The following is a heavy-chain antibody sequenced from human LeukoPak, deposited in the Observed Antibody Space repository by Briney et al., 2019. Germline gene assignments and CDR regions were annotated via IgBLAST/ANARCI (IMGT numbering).Heavy chain of an antibody. V-gene: IGHV4-30-2*01. D-gene: IGHD2-2*01. Sequence: PSETLSLTCTVSGGSISSGGYHWSWIRQPPGKGLEWIGYIYHSGSTYYNPSLKSRVTISVDRSKNQFSLKLSSVTAADTAVYYCARDPGGSTSPTYWGQGTLVTVSS. J-gene: IGHJ4*02. CDR3: ARDPGGSTSPTY. CDR1: GGSISSGGYH. CDR2: IYHSGST.